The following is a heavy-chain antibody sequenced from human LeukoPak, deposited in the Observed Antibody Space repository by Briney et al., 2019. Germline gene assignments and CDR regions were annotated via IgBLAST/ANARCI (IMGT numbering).Heavy chain of an antibody. CDR3: ATLDSYYDNSGRPLLPD. V-gene: IGHV1-24*01. CDR1: GNTLTDFF. CDR2: LNREDDEA. D-gene: IGHD3-22*01. J-gene: IGHJ4*02. Sequence: ASLKVSCKVSGNTLTDFFMHWVRQAPGKGVEWMGGLNREDDEAIYAPHFQGRVSVTEDTSTDTAYMELSNLRSEDTAVYYCATLDSYYDNSGRPLLPDWGQGTLVTVSS.